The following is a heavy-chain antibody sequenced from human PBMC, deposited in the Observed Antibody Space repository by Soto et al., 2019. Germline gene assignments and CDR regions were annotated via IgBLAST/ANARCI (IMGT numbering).Heavy chain of an antibody. Sequence: ASVKVSCKASGYTFTSYYMHWVRQAPGQGLEWMGIINPSGGSTSYAQKFQGRVTMTRDTSTSTVYMELSSLRSEDTAVYYCAREADIAVAGVLDWFAPWGQGPLVTVPS. CDR3: AREADIAVAGVLDWFAP. D-gene: IGHD6-19*01. V-gene: IGHV1-46*01. CDR2: INPSGGST. J-gene: IGHJ5*02. CDR1: GYTFTSYY.